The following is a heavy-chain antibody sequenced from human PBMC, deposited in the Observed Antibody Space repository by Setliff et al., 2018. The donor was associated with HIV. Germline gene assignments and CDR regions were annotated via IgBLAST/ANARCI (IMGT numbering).Heavy chain of an antibody. CDR3: ARGSRGIVVVIPQPRLFDY. D-gene: IGHD2-21*01. CDR1: GGSFSGHY. CDR2: INHSGST. Sequence: ASETLSLTCAVYGGSFSGHYWSWIRQPPGKGLEWIGEINHSGSTHYNPSLKSRVTISVDTSKSLFSLNLRSVTAADTAVYYCARGSRGIVVVIPQPRLFDYWGQGTLVTVSS. J-gene: IGHJ4*02. V-gene: IGHV4-34*01.